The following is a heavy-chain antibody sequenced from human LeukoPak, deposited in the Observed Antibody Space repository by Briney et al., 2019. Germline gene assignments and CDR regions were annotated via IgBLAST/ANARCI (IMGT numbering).Heavy chain of an antibody. CDR1: GFTFSIYG. D-gene: IGHD6-13*01. Sequence: GGSLRLSCAASGFTFSIYGMNWVRQAPGKGLEWVSYISSSGSTIYYADSVKGRFTISRDNAKNSLYLQMNSLRAEDTAVYYCARAVYLEPGIAAAGIFDYWGQGTLVTVSS. CDR3: ARAVYLEPGIAAAGIFDY. CDR2: ISSSGSTI. J-gene: IGHJ4*02. V-gene: IGHV3-48*04.